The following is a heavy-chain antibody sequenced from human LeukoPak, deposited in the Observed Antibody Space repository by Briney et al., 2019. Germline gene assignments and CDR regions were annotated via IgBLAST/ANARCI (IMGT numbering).Heavy chain of an antibody. V-gene: IGHV3-66*01. CDR3: ARALVGATAY. J-gene: IGHJ4*02. Sequence: GRSLRLSRPASGFTVSTNYMSSVRQAPRKGLEWVSVIYSGGSTYYADSVKGRFTISRDNSKNTLYLQMNSLRAEDTAVYYCARALVGATAYWGQGTLVTVSS. CDR2: IYSGGST. CDR1: GFTVSTNY. D-gene: IGHD1-26*01.